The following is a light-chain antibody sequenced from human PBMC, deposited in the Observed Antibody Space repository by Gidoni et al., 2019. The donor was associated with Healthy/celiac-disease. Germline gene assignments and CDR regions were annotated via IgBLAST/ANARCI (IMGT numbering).Light chain of an antibody. J-gene: IGKJ2*01. CDR2: DAS. Sequence: IVLTQSPATLSLPPGERATLSCRASQSVSIYLAWYQQKPGQAPRLLIYDASNRATGIPARFSGSGSGTDFTLTISSLEPEDFAVYYCQQRSNWPQYTFGQGTKLEIK. CDR3: QQRSNWPQYT. V-gene: IGKV3-11*01. CDR1: QSVSIY.